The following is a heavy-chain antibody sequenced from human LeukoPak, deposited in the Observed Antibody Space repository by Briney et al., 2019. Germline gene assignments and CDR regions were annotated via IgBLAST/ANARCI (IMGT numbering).Heavy chain of an antibody. J-gene: IGHJ4*02. CDR2: IYYSGST. CDR3: ARGGGSYLTNFDY. D-gene: IGHD1-26*01. Sequence: SETLSLACAVYGGSFSGYYWSWIRQPPGKGLGGFGYIYYSGSTNYNPSLKSRVTISVDTSKNQFSLKLSSVTAADTAVYYCARGGGSYLTNFDYWGQGTLVTVSS. V-gene: IGHV4-59*01. CDR1: GGSFSGYY.